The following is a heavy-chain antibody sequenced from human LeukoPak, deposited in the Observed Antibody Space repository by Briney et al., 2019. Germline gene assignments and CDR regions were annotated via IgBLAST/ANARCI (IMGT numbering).Heavy chain of an antibody. CDR3: ARVGVDCSSTSCYYCYGMDV. CDR1: GYTFTSYG. Sequence: ASVKVSCKASGYTFTSYGISWVRQAPGQGLEWMGWISAYNGNTNYAQKLQGRVTMTTDTSTSTAYMELRSLRSDDTAVYYCARVGVDCSSTSCYYCYGMDVWGQGTTVTVSS. J-gene: IGHJ6*02. V-gene: IGHV1-18*01. CDR2: ISAYNGNT. D-gene: IGHD2-2*01.